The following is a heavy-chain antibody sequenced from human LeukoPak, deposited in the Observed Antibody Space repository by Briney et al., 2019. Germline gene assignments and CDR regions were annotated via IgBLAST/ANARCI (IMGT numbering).Heavy chain of an antibody. CDR3: ARVDDYGDYAWGFDY. V-gene: IGHV3-7*01. J-gene: IGHJ4*02. CDR1: GFTFSSYW. D-gene: IGHD4-17*01. CDR2: IKQDGSEK. Sequence: GGSLRLSCAASGFTFSSYWMSWVRQAPGKGLEWVANIKQDGSEKYYVDSVKGRFTISRDNAKNSLYLQMSSLRAEDTAVYYCARVDDYGDYAWGFDYWGQGTLVTVSS.